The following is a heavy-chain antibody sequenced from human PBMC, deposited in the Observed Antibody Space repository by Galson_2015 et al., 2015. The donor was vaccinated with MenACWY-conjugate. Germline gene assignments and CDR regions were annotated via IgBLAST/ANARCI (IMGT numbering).Heavy chain of an antibody. CDR1: GYRFTSYW. D-gene: IGHD2-21*01. CDR2: IDPTDSYT. J-gene: IGHJ4*02. CDR3: VRHKGTSYFDS. V-gene: IGHV5-10-1*01. Sequence: QSGAEVKKPGESLRISCQGSGYRFTSYWISRVRQVPGKGLEWMGRIDPTDSYTNYSPSFQGHVTISSDKSITTAYLQWSSLKASDSATYYCVRHKGTSYFDSWGPGTLVTVSS.